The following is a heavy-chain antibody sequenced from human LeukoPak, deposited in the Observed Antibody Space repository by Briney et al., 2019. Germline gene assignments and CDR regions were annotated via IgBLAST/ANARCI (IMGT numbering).Heavy chain of an antibody. J-gene: IGHJ3*02. CDR2: IYTSGST. Sequence: PSETLSLTCTVSGGSISSGSYYWSWIRQPAGKGLEWIGRIYTSGSTNYNPSLKSRVTMSVDTSKNQFSLKLSSVTAADTAVYYCARDGYSSGWYYMAFDIWGQGTMVTVSS. CDR3: ARDGYSSGWYYMAFDI. CDR1: GGSISSGSYY. D-gene: IGHD6-19*01. V-gene: IGHV4-61*02.